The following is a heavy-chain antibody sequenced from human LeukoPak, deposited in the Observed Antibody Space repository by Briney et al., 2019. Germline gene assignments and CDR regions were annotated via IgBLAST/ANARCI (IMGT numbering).Heavy chain of an antibody. D-gene: IGHD3-22*01. Sequence: PSETLSLTCTVSGGSISSSSYYWGWIRQPPGKGLEWIGSIYYSGSTNYNPSLKSRVPISVDTSKNQFSLKLSSVTAADTAVYYCARLPPLRREPTYYYDSSGYYSEDAFDIWGQGTMVTVSS. CDR1: GGSISSSSYY. V-gene: IGHV4-39*07. J-gene: IGHJ3*02. CDR2: IYYSGST. CDR3: ARLPPLRREPTYYYDSSGYYSEDAFDI.